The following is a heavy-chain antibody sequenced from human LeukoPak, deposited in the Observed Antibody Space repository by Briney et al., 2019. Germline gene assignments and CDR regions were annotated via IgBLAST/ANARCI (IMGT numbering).Heavy chain of an antibody. CDR1: GYTFTRYG. CDR3: ARDIPNLGAFDY. J-gene: IGHJ4*02. CDR2: ISAYNGNT. V-gene: IGHV1-18*01. Sequence: ASVKVSCKASGYTFTRYGISWVRQAPGQGLEWMGWISAYNGNTNYAQKLQGRVTMTTDTSTSTAYMELRSLRSDDTAVYYCARDIPNLGAFDYWGQGTLVTVSS.